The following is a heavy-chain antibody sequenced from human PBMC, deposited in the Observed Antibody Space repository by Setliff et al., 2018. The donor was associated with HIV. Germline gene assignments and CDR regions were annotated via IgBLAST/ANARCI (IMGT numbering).Heavy chain of an antibody. D-gene: IGHD3-3*01. CDR1: GYTFSTYD. CDR3: ASRYYNFWSGYTDAFDI. V-gene: IGHV1-8*02. J-gene: IGHJ3*02. CDR2: MNPNSGNT. Sequence: ASVKVSCKASGYTFSTYDINWVRQATGQGLEWTGWMNPNSGNTGSADKFQGRVSMTRNTSINTAYMALSSPRSEDTSMYYCASRYYNFWSGYTDAFDIWGQGTMVTVSS.